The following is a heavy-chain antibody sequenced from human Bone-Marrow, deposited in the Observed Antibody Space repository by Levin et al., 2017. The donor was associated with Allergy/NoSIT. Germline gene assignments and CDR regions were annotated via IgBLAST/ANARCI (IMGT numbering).Heavy chain of an antibody. CDR1: GFTVGNNY. CDR2: IYSGGST. Sequence: GGSLRLSCVASGFTVGNNYMSWVRQAPGKGLEWVSVIYSGGSTYYADSVKGRFTVSRDSSKNILFLQMNSLTAEDTAVYYCAGYTAKDYGGRGTLVTVSS. V-gene: IGHV3-53*01. J-gene: IGHJ4*02. D-gene: IGHD5-18*01. CDR3: AGYTAKDY.